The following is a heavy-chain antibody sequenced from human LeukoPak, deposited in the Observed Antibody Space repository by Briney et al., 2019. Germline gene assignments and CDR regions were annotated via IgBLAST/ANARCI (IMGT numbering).Heavy chain of an antibody. CDR2: IKLDVSKK. CDR1: GFTFSVDW. V-gene: IGHV3-7*04. Sequence: GGSLRLSCAASGFTFSVDWMSWVRQAPGKGLECLANIKLDVSKKYLLDCVTGRLTIARDNAKDSLYMQMNSLRIEETAVYVWARHIPHFDQWGQGTLVTVSS. D-gene: IGHD2-21*01. CDR3: ARHIPHFDQ. J-gene: IGHJ4*02.